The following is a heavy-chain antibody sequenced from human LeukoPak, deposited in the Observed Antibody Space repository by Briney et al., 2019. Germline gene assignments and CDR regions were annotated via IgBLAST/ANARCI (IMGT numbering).Heavy chain of an antibody. Sequence: KPSETLSLTCAVYGGSFSGYYWSWIRQPPGKGLEWIGEINHSGSTNYIPSLKSRVTISVDTSKNQFSLKLSCVTAADTAVYYCARGWSQWLRRPFDYWGQGTLVTVSS. D-gene: IGHD3-22*01. CDR1: GGSFSGYY. V-gene: IGHV4-34*01. CDR3: ARGWSQWLRRPFDY. J-gene: IGHJ4*02. CDR2: INHSGST.